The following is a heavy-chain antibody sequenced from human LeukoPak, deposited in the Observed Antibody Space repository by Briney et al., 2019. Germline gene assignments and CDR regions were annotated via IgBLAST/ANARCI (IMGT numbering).Heavy chain of an antibody. CDR1: GFTFSSYS. CDR2: ISSSSSYI. V-gene: IGHV3-21*01. CDR3: ARSIAVAGPAPY. Sequence: GGSLRLSCAASGFTFSSYSMNWVRQAPGKGLEWVSSISSSSSYIYYADSVKGRFTISRDNAKNSLHLQMNSLRAEDTAVYYCARSIAVAGPAPYWGQGTLVTVSS. D-gene: IGHD6-19*01. J-gene: IGHJ4*02.